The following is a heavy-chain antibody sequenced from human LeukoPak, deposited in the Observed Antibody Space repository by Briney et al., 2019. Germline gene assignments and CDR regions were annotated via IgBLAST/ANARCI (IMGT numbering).Heavy chain of an antibody. Sequence: SETLSLTCTVSGGSISSSSYYWGWIRQSPGKGLEWIGEINHSGSTNYNPSLKSRVTISVDTSKNQFSLKLSSVTAADTAVYYCARGGRAVAEPNWFDPWGQGTLVTVSS. CDR3: ARGGRAVAEPNWFDP. V-gene: IGHV4-39*07. J-gene: IGHJ5*02. D-gene: IGHD6-19*01. CDR1: GGSISSSSYY. CDR2: INHSGST.